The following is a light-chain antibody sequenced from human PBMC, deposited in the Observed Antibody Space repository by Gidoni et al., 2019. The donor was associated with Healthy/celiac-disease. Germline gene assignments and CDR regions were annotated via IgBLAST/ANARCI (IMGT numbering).Light chain of an antibody. CDR2: DVS. J-gene: IGLJ1*01. Sequence: QSALTQPASVSGSPGQSITISCTGTSSAVGGYNYVSWYQQHPGKAPKLMIYDVSNRRSGVSNRFSGSKSGNTASLTISGLQAEDEADYYCSSYTSSSTLNVFGTGTKVTVL. CDR1: SSAVGGYNY. V-gene: IGLV2-14*01. CDR3: SSYTSSSTLNV.